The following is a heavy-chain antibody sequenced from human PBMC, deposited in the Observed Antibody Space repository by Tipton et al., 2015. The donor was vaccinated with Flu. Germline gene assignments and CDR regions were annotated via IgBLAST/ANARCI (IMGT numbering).Heavy chain of an antibody. CDR3: ARDRDGYGMIDS. J-gene: IGHJ4*02. Sequence: TLSLTCTVSGGPLSIFYWSWIRQPPGKGLEWIGYIHRSGSSTYTPPLKSRVSMSVDTSRSQFSLRMTSVTAADTAVYYCARDRDGYGMIDSWGQGILVTVSS. CDR1: GGPLSIFY. D-gene: IGHD5-24*01. V-gene: IGHV4-59*01. CDR2: IHRSGSS.